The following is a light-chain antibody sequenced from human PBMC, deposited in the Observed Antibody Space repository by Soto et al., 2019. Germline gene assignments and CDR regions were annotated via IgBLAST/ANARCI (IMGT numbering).Light chain of an antibody. CDR1: QSISSL. CDR2: KAS. Sequence: DIEMTQSPSTLSASVGDRVTITCRASQSISSLLAWYQQKPGKAPKLLIYKASSVDSGVPSRFSGSGSGTEFTVSISTLRPDDFAPCSGHQYKSYPTFGQGTKVEIK. V-gene: IGKV1-5*03. CDR3: HQYKSYPT. J-gene: IGKJ1*01.